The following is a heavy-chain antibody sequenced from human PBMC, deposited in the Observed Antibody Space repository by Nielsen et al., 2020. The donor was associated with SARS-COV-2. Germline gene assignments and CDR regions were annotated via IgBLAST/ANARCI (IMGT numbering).Heavy chain of an antibody. CDR3: ARDSQWELLDY. V-gene: IGHV1-18*01. D-gene: IGHD1-26*01. J-gene: IGHJ4*02. CDR1: GYTFTTYA. CDR2: INPNSGGT. Sequence: ASVKVSCKASGYTFTTYAIHWVRQAPGQGLEWMGRINPNSGGTNYAQKLQGRVTMTTDTSTSTAYMELRSLRSDDTAVYYCARDSQWELLDYWGQGTLVTVSS.